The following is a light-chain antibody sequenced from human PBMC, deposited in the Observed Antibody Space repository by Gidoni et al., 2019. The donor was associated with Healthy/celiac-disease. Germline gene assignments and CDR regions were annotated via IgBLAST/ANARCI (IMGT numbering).Light chain of an antibody. CDR1: NIGSNK. J-gene: IGLJ2*01. V-gene: IGLV3-9*01. Sequence: SYELPQPLSVPVALGQTARMTCGGNNIGSNKVHWYQQKPGQAPVLVIYRDSNRPSGIPERFSGSNSGNTATLTISRAQAGDEADYYCQVWDSSTAVVFGGGTKLTVL. CDR2: RDS. CDR3: QVWDSSTAVV.